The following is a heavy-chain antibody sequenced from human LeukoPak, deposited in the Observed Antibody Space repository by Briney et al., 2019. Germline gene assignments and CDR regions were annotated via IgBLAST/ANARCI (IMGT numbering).Heavy chain of an antibody. Sequence: GGSLRLSCAASGFTFSSYSMNWVRQAPGKGLEWVSSISSSSSYIYYADSVKGRFTISRDNAKNSLYLQMNSLRAEDTAVYYCARDPFRDYYYMDVWGKGTTVTVSS. V-gene: IGHV3-21*01. J-gene: IGHJ6*03. CDR1: GFTFSSYS. D-gene: IGHD3-3*02. CDR2: ISSSSSYI. CDR3: ARDPFRDYYYMDV.